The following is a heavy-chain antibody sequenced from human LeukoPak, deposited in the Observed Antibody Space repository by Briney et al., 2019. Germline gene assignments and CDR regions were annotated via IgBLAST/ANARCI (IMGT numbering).Heavy chain of an antibody. CDR3: AREPLYSVMREYYFDY. CDR2: ISGSGGST. V-gene: IGHV3-23*01. J-gene: IGHJ4*02. Sequence: PGGSLRLSCAASGFTFSSYGMSWVRPAPGKGLEWVSVISGSGGSTYYADSVKGRFTISRDNSKNTLYLQMNSLRAEDTAVYYCAREPLYSVMREYYFDYWGQGTLVTVSS. CDR1: GFTFSSYG. D-gene: IGHD3-10*01.